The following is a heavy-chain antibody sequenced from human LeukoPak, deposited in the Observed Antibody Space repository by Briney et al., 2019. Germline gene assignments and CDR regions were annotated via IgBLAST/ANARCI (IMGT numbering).Heavy chain of an antibody. D-gene: IGHD2-15*01. CDR1: GGTFSSYA. Sequence: SVKVSCKASGGTFSSYAISWVRQAPGQGLEWMGGIIPIFGTANYARKFQGRVTITADKSTSTAYMELSSLRSEDTAVYYCARGNNAYCSGGSCYPNWGQGTLVTVSS. CDR2: IIPIFGTA. J-gene: IGHJ4*02. CDR3: ARGNNAYCSGGSCYPN. V-gene: IGHV1-69*06.